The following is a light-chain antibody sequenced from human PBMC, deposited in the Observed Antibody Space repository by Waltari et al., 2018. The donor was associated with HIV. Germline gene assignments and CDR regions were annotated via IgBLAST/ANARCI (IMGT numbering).Light chain of an antibody. V-gene: IGLV2-14*01. CDR3: SSYTSSDTPYWV. CDR1: RTDIGAFDY. CDR2: AVR. J-gene: IGLJ3*02. Sequence: QSALTQPASVSGSLGHSITISFTGSRTDIGAFDYVSWSQQHPDRPPKLLIYAVRNRPLGVSNRFSGSKSGDTASLTISGLQAEDEAHYFCSSYTSSDTPYWVFGGGTKLTVL.